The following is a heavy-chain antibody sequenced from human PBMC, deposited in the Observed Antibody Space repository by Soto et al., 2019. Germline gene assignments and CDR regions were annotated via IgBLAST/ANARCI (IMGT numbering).Heavy chain of an antibody. Sequence: QVQLQESGPGLVTPSETLSLSCTVSGGSISSYYWSWFRQSPGKRMEWIGYVHHSWGSSYNPSLQSRVARSLDPSKSQFSLKVTSVIATDTAVYYCARQGFGPLHGLVDVWGQGTTVTVSS. V-gene: IGHV4-59*08. D-gene: IGHD3-10*01. CDR1: GGSISSYY. J-gene: IGHJ6*02. CDR3: ARQGFGPLHGLVDV. CDR2: VHHSWGS.